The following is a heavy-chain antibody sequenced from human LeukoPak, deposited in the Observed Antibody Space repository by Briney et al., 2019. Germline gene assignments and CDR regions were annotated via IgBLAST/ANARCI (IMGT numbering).Heavy chain of an antibody. CDR1: GFTFSGSA. Sequence: GGSLRLSCAASGFTFSGSAMSWVRQAPGEGLEWVSLISYSGANSYYTDSVRGRFTISRDNSKDTLFLQMNSLRAEDTAVYYCARDYCGGDCYVDYWGQGTLVTVSS. J-gene: IGHJ4*02. CDR2: ISYSGANS. V-gene: IGHV3-23*01. CDR3: ARDYCGGDCYVDY. D-gene: IGHD2-21*02.